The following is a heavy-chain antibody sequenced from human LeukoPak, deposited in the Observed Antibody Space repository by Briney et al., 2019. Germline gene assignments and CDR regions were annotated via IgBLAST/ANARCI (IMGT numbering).Heavy chain of an antibody. CDR1: GFTFSNYG. V-gene: IGHV3-23*01. D-gene: IGHD3-22*01. CDR3: VRDWGYDSSGYWQKYFDT. Sequence: GGSLRLSCAASGFTFSNYGMNWVRQAPGKGLEWVSAISGSGESTYYADSVKGRFTISRDNAKNTVYLQMNSLRAEDTAVYYCVRDWGYDSSGYWQKYFDTWGQGTLVTVSS. CDR2: ISGSGEST. J-gene: IGHJ4*02.